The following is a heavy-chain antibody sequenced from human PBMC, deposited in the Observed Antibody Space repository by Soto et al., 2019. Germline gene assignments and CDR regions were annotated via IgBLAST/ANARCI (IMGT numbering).Heavy chain of an antibody. D-gene: IGHD1-7*01. CDR1: GGSFSGYY. CDR2: INHSGST. V-gene: IGHV4-34*01. CDR3: ARGGSATGTKDSDY. Sequence: QVQLQQWGAGLLKPSETLSLTCAVYGGSFSGYYWSWIRRPPGKGLEWSGEINHSGSTNYNPSLKSRVTISVDTSKNQFSLKLSAVTAADTAVYYCARGGSATGTKDSDYWGQGTLVTVSS. J-gene: IGHJ4*02.